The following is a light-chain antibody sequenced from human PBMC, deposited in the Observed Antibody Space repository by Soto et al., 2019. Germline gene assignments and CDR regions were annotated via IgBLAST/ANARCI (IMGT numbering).Light chain of an antibody. V-gene: IGKV3-15*01. CDR2: GAS. J-gene: IGKJ1*01. Sequence: EIVMTQSPATLSVSPGERATLSCRASHSVRSSLAWYQQKPGQAPRRLLHGASTSATGIPGRFSGSGSGTEFTLIISSLQSEDFAVYYCQQYDEWPETFGHGTRVEIK. CDR1: HSVRSS. CDR3: QQYDEWPET.